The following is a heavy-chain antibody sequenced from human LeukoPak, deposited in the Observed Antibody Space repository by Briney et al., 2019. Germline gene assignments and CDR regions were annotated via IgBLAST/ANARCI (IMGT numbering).Heavy chain of an antibody. V-gene: IGHV3-23*01. CDR3: AKEVYPHCSSTSCYSHFDY. CDR2: ISGSGGST. D-gene: IGHD2-2*01. J-gene: IGHJ4*02. CDR1: GFTFSSYA. Sequence: PGGSLRLSCAASGFTFSSYAMSWVRQAPGKGLEWVSAISGSGGSTYYADSVKGRFTISRDNSKNTLYLQMNSLRAEDTAVYYCAKEVYPHCSSTSCYSHFDYWGQGTLVTVSS.